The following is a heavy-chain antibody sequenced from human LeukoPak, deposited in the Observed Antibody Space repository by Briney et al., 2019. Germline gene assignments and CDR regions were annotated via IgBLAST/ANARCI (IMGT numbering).Heavy chain of an antibody. D-gene: IGHD2-2*01. Sequence: SETLSLTCAVYGGSFSGYYWSWIRQPPGKGLEWIGEINHSGSTNYDPSLKSGVTISVDTSKNQFSLKLSSVTAADTAVYYCARCQVVVPAGSTRPSLGYWGQGTLVTVSS. CDR2: INHSGST. J-gene: IGHJ4*02. CDR3: ARCQVVVPAGSTRPSLGY. V-gene: IGHV4-34*01. CDR1: GGSFSGYY.